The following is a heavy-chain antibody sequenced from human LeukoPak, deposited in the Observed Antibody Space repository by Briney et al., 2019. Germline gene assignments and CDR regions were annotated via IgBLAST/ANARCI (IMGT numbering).Heavy chain of an antibody. Sequence: VSVKVSCKASGYTLTNYGISWVRQAPGQGLEWMGWVSTYNGRTNYGQRFQGRVTMTTDTSTNTAYMELRNLRSDDTAVYYCARDNSVRDEAWWFNPWGQGTLVTVSS. CDR3: ARDNSVRDEAWWFNP. CDR1: GYTLTNYG. CDR2: VSTYNGRT. J-gene: IGHJ5*02. V-gene: IGHV1-18*01. D-gene: IGHD5-24*01.